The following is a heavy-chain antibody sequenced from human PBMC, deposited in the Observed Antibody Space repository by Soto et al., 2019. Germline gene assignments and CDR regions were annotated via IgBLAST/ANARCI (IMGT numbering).Heavy chain of an antibody. CDR3: ARVRYYDRNFDY. CDR2: IKHDGREK. V-gene: IGHV3-7*05. CDR1: GFIFTAYW. J-gene: IGHJ4*02. Sequence: EVQVVESGGGLVQPRGSLRLSCAASGFIFTAYWMSWVRQIPGKGLEWVASIKHDGREKYYVDSVKGRFTMSRDNANNLVYLQMNSLRTEDTAIYYCARVRYYDRNFDYWGQGTLVTVSS. D-gene: IGHD3-16*01.